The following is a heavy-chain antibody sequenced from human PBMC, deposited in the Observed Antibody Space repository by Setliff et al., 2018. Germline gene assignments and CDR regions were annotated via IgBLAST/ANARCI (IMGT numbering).Heavy chain of an antibody. CDR1: GYNFITLG. CDR3: ARGSIVGPTRGDFDF. CDR2: ISPYSGKT. D-gene: IGHD1-26*01. V-gene: IGHV1-18*01. Sequence: ASVKVSCKTSGYNFITLGINWVRQAPGQGLEWVGWISPYSGKTDYAQKFQDRVIMTIDPSTTTAYMELKTLRSDDTAVYYCARGSIVGPTRGDFDFWGLGTLVTVSS. J-gene: IGHJ4*02.